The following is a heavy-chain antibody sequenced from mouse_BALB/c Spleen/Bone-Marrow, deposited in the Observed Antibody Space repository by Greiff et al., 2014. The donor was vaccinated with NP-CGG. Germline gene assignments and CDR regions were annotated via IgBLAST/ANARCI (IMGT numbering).Heavy chain of an antibody. Sequence: VKLEQSGAELVRPGASVKISCKASGYSFTRYWMHWVKQRPGQGLEWIGEINPSNGDTNFNEKFKSKATLTVDKSSSTAYMQLSSLTSEDSAVYYCTRFPHWGQGTSVTVSS. CDR1: GYSFTRYW. CDR3: TRFPH. V-gene: IGHV1S81*02. CDR2: INPSNGDT. J-gene: IGHJ4*01.